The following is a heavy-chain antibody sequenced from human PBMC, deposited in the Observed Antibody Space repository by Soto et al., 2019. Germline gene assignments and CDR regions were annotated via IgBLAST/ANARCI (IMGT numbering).Heavy chain of an antibody. D-gene: IGHD4-17*01. V-gene: IGHV3-33*01. CDR3: ARDDDYEANAIDL. Sequence: LRLSCVAAGCTFRRYGRHWVRQAPGKGLGWVAVIWNDGSKQVYDDSVKGRFTISRDNSKNTLYLEMDSLRDEDTSVYYCARDDDYEANAIDLWGQGTLVTVSS. CDR1: GCTFRRYG. CDR2: IWNDGSKQ. J-gene: IGHJ5*02.